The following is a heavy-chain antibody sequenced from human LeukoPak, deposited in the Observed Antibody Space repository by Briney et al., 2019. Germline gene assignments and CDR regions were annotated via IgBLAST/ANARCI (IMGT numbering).Heavy chain of an antibody. CDR1: GGSISSYY. CDR3: AREGRRLYYYYYYMDV. V-gene: IGHV4-59*05. D-gene: IGHD5-24*01. Sequence: PSETLSLTCTVSGGSISSYYWSWIRQPPGKGLEWIGSIYYSGSAYYNPSLKSRVTISVDTSKNQFSLKLSSVTAADTAVYYCAREGRRLYYYYYYMDVWGKGTTVTISS. CDR2: IYYSGSA. J-gene: IGHJ6*03.